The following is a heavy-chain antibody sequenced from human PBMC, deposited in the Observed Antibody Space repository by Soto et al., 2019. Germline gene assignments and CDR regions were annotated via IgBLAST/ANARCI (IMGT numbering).Heavy chain of an antibody. D-gene: IGHD6-6*01. V-gene: IGHV3-23*01. Sequence: EVQLLESGGGLVQPGGSLGLSCEPSGFTFSSYAMSWVRQAPGKGLGWVSAISGSSGSTYYADSVKGRFTISRDNSKNTLYLQMNSLRAEDTAVYYCAKDSTAYSSSYDFDYWGQGTLVTVSS. CDR2: ISGSSGST. J-gene: IGHJ4*02. CDR1: GFTFSSYA. CDR3: AKDSTAYSSSYDFDY.